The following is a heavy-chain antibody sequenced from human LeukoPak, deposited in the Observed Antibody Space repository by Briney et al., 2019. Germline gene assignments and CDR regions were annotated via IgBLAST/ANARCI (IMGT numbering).Heavy chain of an antibody. CDR3: ARARYVNSFYAFDI. D-gene: IGHD3-9*01. CDR2: LSKSGNT. V-gene: IGHV4-59*01. J-gene: IGHJ3*02. Sequence: PSETLSLTCSVSGGSISSYYWSWIRLPPGKGLEWIGYLSKSGNTNYSPSLKSRVTIFGDTSKNQFFLKLSSVTAADTAVYYCARARYVNSFYAFDIWGQGTLVTVSS. CDR1: GGSISSYY.